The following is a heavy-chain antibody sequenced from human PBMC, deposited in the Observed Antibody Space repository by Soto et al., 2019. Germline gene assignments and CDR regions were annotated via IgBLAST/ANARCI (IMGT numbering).Heavy chain of an antibody. CDR3: AHTFLPGWPSYYYCGMDV. V-gene: IGHV2-5*02. CDR2: IYWDDDK. D-gene: IGHD3-9*01. Sequence: QITLKESGPTLVKPTQTLTLTCTFSGFSLSTSGVGVGWIRQPPGKALEWLALIYWDDDKRYSPSLKSRLTITKDTSKNQVVLTMTNMDPVDTATYYCAHTFLPGWPSYYYCGMDVWGQGTTVTVSS. J-gene: IGHJ6*02. CDR1: GFSLSTSGVG.